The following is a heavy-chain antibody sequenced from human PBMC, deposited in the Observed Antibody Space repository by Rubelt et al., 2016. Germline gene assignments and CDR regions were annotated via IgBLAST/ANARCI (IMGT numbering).Heavy chain of an antibody. Sequence: QVQLVQPGAEVKKPGASVKVSCKASGYTFTGYYMHWVRQAPGQGLEWMGWINPNSGGTNYARKFRGRVTMTRTTSICTAYMELSRPRSDDTAVYYCARFAIGGHSSGYLFDYWGQGTLVTVSS. D-gene: IGHD3-22*01. V-gene: IGHV1-2*02. CDR2: INPNSGGT. J-gene: IGHJ4*02. CDR1: GYTFTGYY. CDR3: ARFAIGGHSSGYLFDY.